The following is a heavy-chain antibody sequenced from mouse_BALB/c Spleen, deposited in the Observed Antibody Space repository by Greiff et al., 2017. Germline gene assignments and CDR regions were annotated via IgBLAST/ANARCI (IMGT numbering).Heavy chain of an antibody. CDR3: ARIPYYYGSWYFDV. CDR1: GYTFTSYN. V-gene: IGHV1-12*01. J-gene: IGHJ1*01. D-gene: IGHD1-1*01. CDR2: IYPGNGDT. Sequence: QVQLQQPGAELVKPGASVKMSCKASGYTFTSYNMHWVKQTPGQGLEWIGAIYPGNGDTSYNQKFKGKATLTADKSSSTAYMQLSSLTSEDSAVYYCARIPYYYGSWYFDVWGAGTTVTVSS.